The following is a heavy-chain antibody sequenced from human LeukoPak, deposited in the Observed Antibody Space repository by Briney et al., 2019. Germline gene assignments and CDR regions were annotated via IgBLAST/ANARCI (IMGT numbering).Heavy chain of an antibody. CDR1: GFPFSSYW. CDR2: INTDGSYT. V-gene: IGHV3-74*01. CDR3: ARHGFSGSYYYYYGMDV. J-gene: IGHJ6*02. D-gene: IGHD1-26*01. Sequence: GGSLRLSCTASGFPFSSYWMHWVRQAPGKGLVWVSGINTDGSYTGYADSVKGRFTISRDNAKNSLYLQMNSLRAEDTAVYYCARHGFSGSYYYYYGMDVWGQGTTVTVSS.